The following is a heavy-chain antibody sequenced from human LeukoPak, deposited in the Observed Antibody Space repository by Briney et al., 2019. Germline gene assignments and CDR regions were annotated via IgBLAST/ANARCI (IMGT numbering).Heavy chain of an antibody. J-gene: IGHJ2*01. Sequence: GGSLRLSCAASGFTFDDYAMHWVRQAPGKGLEWVSGISWNSGSIGYADSVKGRFTISRDNAKNSLYLQMNSLRAEDTALYYCAKVANYRRWYFDLWGRGTLVTVSS. D-gene: IGHD5-24*01. CDR2: ISWNSGSI. CDR1: GFTFDDYA. CDR3: AKVANYRRWYFDL. V-gene: IGHV3-9*01.